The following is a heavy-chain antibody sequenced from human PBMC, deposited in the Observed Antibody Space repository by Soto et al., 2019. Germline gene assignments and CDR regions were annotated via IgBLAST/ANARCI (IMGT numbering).Heavy chain of an antibody. D-gene: IGHD2-21*02. CDR2: ISYDGSNK. CDR3: ASDVVVVTATHHLDY. V-gene: IGHV3-30-3*01. Sequence: QVQLVESGGGVVQPGRSLRLSCAASGFTFSSYAMHWVRQAPGKGLEWVAVISYDGSNKYYADSVKGRFTISRDNSKNTLYLQMNSLRAEDTAVYYCASDVVVVTATHHLDYWGQGTLVTVSS. J-gene: IGHJ4*02. CDR1: GFTFSSYA.